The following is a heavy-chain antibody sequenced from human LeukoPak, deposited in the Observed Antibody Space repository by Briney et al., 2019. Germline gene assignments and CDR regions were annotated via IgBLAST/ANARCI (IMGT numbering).Heavy chain of an antibody. CDR2: INHSGNT. V-gene: IGHV4-34*01. Sequence: PSGTLSLTCAVYGGSFSGYYWSWIRQPPGKGLEWIGEINHSGNTNYNPSLKSRVTISVDTSKNQFSLKLTSVTAADTAVYYCARRRQYNSSLFWNFDLWGRGTLVTVSS. CDR1: GGSFSGYY. D-gene: IGHD1-1*01. CDR3: ARRRQYNSSLFWNFDL. J-gene: IGHJ2*01.